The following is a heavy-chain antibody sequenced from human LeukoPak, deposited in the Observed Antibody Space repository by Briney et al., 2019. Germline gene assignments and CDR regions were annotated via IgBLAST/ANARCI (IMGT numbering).Heavy chain of an antibody. Sequence: GRSLRLSCAASGFTFDDYAMHWVRQAPGKGLEWVSGISWNSGSIGYADSVKGRFTISRDNAKNSLYLQMNSLRAEDTALYYCAKDKRLLPSYYMDVWGKGTTVTVSS. V-gene: IGHV3-9*01. CDR3: AKDKRLLPSYYMDV. CDR1: GFTFDDYA. CDR2: ISWNSGSI. D-gene: IGHD2-21*01. J-gene: IGHJ6*03.